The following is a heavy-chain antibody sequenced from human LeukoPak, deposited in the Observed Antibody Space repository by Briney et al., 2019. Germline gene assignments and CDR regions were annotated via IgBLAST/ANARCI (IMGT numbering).Heavy chain of an antibody. Sequence: SETLSLTCTVSGGSVSSGSYYWSWSRQPPGRGLEWIGHIYYIGSTNYNPSLKSRVTISVDTSKNQFSLKLSSVTAADTAVYYCAREYSYAYFDYWGQGTLVTVSS. CDR3: AREYSYAYFDY. D-gene: IGHD5-18*01. V-gene: IGHV4-61*01. J-gene: IGHJ4*02. CDR1: GGSVSSGSYY. CDR2: IYYIGST.